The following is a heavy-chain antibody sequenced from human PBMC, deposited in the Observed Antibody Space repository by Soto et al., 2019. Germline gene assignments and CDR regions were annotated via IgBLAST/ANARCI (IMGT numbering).Heavy chain of an antibody. CDR3: AHNTPLRTPR. CDR2: IYRGDDK. D-gene: IGHD4-17*01. CDR1: GFSLNTSGVG. J-gene: IGHJ4*02. Sequence: QITLKESGPPLVKPTQTLTLICTFSGFSLNTSGVGVGWIRQPPGKALEWLALIYRGDDKRYTPSLKSTLTITKDTSKDQVVRTMTNKDPADTATYYCAHNTPLRTPRRGQGTLVTVSS. V-gene: IGHV2-5*02.